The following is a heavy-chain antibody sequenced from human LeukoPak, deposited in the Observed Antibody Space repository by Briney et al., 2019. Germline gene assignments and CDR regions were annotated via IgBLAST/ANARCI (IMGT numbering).Heavy chain of an antibody. Sequence: GGSLRLSCAASGFTFSTYWMSWVRQVPGKGLEWVVNIKPDGSEKYYVDSVKGRFTISRDNAKNSLYLQMNSLRAEDTAVYYCARAESYTSGWYGLDYWGQGTLVTVSS. CDR2: IKPDGSEK. V-gene: IGHV3-7*01. J-gene: IGHJ4*02. CDR1: GFTFSTYW. CDR3: ARAESYTSGWYGLDY. D-gene: IGHD6-19*01.